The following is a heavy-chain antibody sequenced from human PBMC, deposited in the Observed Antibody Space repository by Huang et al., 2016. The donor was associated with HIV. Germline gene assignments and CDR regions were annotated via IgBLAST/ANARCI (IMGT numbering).Heavy chain of an antibody. V-gene: IGHV3-30-3*01. CDR1: GFTFYLHA. Sequence: QVQLVESGGGVVQPGRSLRLSCAASGFTFYLHAMHWVRQAPGKGLEWLAVISYDGNNKYYADSVEGRFTISRDNSGNTVYLQMNSLRAGDSAVYYCARVVYNWDYYFDYWGQGTLVTVSP. D-gene: IGHD1-7*01. CDR2: ISYDGNNK. J-gene: IGHJ4*02. CDR3: ARVVYNWDYYFDY.